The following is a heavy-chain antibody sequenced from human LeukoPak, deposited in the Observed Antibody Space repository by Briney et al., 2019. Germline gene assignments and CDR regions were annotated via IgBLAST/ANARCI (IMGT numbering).Heavy chain of an antibody. Sequence: RPSETLSLTCSVTDYPISSGYFWGWIRQPPQKGLEWIATISHSGSTYFSPSLKSRVIVSIDASKNQFPLNLTSVTAADTAVYYCAREHCAGGYCYFLDYWGQGILVTVSS. CDR1: DYPISSGYF. CDR3: AREHCAGGYCYFLDY. CDR2: ISHSGST. D-gene: IGHD2-8*02. J-gene: IGHJ4*02. V-gene: IGHV4-38-2*02.